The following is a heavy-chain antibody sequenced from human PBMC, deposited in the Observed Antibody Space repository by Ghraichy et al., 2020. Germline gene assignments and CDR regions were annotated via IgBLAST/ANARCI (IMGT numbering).Heavy chain of an antibody. V-gene: IGHV3-53*04. J-gene: IGHJ6*03. Sequence: GGSLRLSCAASGFTVSSNYMSWVRQAPGKGLEWVSVIYSGGSTYYADSVKGRFTISRHNSKNTLYLQMNSLRAEDTAVYYCARAGYCSSTSCYYYYMDVWGKGTTVTVSS. CDR3: ARAGYCSSTSCYYYYMDV. CDR2: IYSGGST. D-gene: IGHD2-2*01. CDR1: GFTVSSNY.